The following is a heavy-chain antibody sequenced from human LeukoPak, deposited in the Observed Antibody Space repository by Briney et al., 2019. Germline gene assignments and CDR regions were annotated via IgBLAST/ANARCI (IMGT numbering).Heavy chain of an antibody. Sequence: SVKVSCKASGGTFSSYAISWVRQAPGQGLEWMGGIIPIFGTANYAQKFQGRVTITAGESTSTAYMELSSLRSEDTAVYYCARGGALAVAGTLLFDYWGQGTLVTVSS. CDR3: ARGGALAVAGTLLFDY. V-gene: IGHV1-69*13. CDR2: IIPIFGTA. D-gene: IGHD6-19*01. CDR1: GGTFSSYA. J-gene: IGHJ4*02.